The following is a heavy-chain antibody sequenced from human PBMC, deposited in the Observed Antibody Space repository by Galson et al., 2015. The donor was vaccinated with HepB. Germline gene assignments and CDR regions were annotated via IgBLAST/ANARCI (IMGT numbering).Heavy chain of an antibody. Sequence: SVKVSCKASGYTFTDYYIHWVRQAPGQGLEWMGWINTKSGATIFARKFKGRVTMTRDTSLSIAYMELNSLTSGDSAMYYCARGRDQLPTFYYYYYMDAWGKGTTVTVSS. J-gene: IGHJ6*03. CDR3: ARGRDQLPTFYYYYYMDA. CDR1: GYTFTDYY. CDR2: INTKSGAT. V-gene: IGHV1-2*02. D-gene: IGHD2-2*01.